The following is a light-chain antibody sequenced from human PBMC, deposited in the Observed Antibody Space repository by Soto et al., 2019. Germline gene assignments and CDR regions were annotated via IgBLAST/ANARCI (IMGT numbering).Light chain of an antibody. V-gene: IGKV1-5*03. Sequence: DIQMTQSPSTLSASVGDRVTITCRASQSMSYWLAWYQQKPGKAPKLLIYKATNLEAGVPSRFSGSGSGTEFTLTISSLQPDDSATYYCQQYNNYWGLTFGGGTRVEIK. CDR1: QSMSYW. CDR2: KAT. J-gene: IGKJ4*01. CDR3: QQYNNYWGLT.